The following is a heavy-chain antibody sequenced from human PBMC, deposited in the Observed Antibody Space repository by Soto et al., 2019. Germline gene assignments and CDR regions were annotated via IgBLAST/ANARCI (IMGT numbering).Heavy chain of an antibody. D-gene: IGHD4-17*01. J-gene: IGHJ4*02. CDR1: GFTFSSYG. CDR2: ISYDGSNK. V-gene: IGHV3-30*18. Sequence: QVQLVESGGGVVQPGRSLRLSCAASGFTFSSYGMHWVRQAPGKGLEWVAVISYDGSNKYYADSVKGRFTISRDNSKNTLYLQMNSLRAEDTAVYYCAKATVVTPGDYWGQGTLVTVSS. CDR3: AKATVVTPGDY.